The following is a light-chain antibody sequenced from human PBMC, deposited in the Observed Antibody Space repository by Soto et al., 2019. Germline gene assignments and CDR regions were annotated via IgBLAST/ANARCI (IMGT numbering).Light chain of an antibody. CDR2: EVS. V-gene: IGLV2-14*01. CDR3: NSYTSSSTVL. J-gene: IGLJ2*01. Sequence: QSALTQPASVSGFPGQSITISCTGTSSDVGGYNYVSWYQQHPDKAPKVIIYEVSNRPSGVSNRFSGSKSGNTASLTISGLQAEDEADYYCNSYTSSSTVLFGGGTKLTVL. CDR1: SSDVGGYNY.